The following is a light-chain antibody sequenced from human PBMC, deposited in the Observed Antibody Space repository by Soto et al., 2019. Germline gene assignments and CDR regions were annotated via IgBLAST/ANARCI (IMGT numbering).Light chain of an antibody. CDR3: SSYTSSSSTLV. CDR2: EVR. CDR1: SSDVGGYNY. J-gene: IGLJ2*01. Sequence: QSALTQPASVSGSPGQSITISCTGTSSDVGGYNYVSWYQQHPGKAPKLMIFEVRNRPSGVSNRFSGSKSGNTASLTISGLQAEDEADYYCSSYTSSSSTLVFGGGTKLTVL. V-gene: IGLV2-14*01.